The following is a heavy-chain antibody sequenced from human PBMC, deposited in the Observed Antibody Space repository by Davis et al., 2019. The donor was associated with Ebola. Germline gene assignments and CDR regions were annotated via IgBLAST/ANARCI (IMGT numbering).Heavy chain of an antibody. J-gene: IGHJ6*04. V-gene: IGHV3-48*02. CDR2: ISSSSSTI. Sequence: GGSLRLSCAASGFTFSSYSMNWVRQAPGKGLEWVSYISSSSSTIYYADSVKGRFTISRDNAKNSLYLQMNSLRDEDTAVYYCARGGIVVVPAAILDYYYYYGMDVWGKGTTVTVSS. D-gene: IGHD2-2*01. CDR1: GFTFSSYS. CDR3: ARGGIVVVPAAILDYYYYYGMDV.